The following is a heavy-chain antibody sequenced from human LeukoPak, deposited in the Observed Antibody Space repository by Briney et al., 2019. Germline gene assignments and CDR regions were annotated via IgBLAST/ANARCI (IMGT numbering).Heavy chain of an antibody. J-gene: IGHJ4*02. Sequence: SETLSLTCTVSGGSISSYYWSWIRQPAGKGLERIGRIYTSGSTNYNPSLKSRVTISVDTSKNQFSLKLSSVTAADTAVYYCARDTRITMIVPHFDYWGQGTLVTVSS. D-gene: IGHD3-22*01. CDR1: GGSISSYY. V-gene: IGHV4-4*07. CDR2: IYTSGST. CDR3: ARDTRITMIVPHFDY.